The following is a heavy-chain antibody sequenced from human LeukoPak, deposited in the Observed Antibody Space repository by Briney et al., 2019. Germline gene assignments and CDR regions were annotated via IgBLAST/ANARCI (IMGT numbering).Heavy chain of an antibody. J-gene: IGHJ5*02. CDR1: GFTFSSYA. D-gene: IGHD3-9*01. V-gene: IGHV3-23*01. Sequence: GGSLRLSCAASGFTFSSYAMSWVRQAPGKGLEWVSAISGSGGSTYYADSVKGRFTISRDNAKNSLYLQMNSLRAEDTAVYYCARGGDILTSWGQGTLVTVSS. CDR3: ARGGDILTS. CDR2: ISGSGGST.